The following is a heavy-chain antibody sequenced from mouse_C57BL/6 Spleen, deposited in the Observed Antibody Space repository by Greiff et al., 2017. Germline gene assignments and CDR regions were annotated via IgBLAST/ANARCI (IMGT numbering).Heavy chain of an antibody. Sequence: QVQLQQSGAELVKPGASVKISCKASGYAFSSYWMNWVKQRPGTGLEWIGQIYPGGGDTNYNGTFKGKATLTADQSSSTAYMQLSSLTSEDSAVYFCARWEITAVVRAMDYWGQGTSVTVSS. J-gene: IGHJ4*01. V-gene: IGHV1-80*01. CDR3: ARWEITAVVRAMDY. D-gene: IGHD1-1*01. CDR2: IYPGGGDT. CDR1: GYAFSSYW.